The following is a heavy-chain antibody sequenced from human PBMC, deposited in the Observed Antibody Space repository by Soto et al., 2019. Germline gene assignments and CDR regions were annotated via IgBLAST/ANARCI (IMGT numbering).Heavy chain of an antibody. J-gene: IGHJ2*01. V-gene: IGHV3-11*01. CDR3: ARSGGVPWLRLQRNWYFDL. CDR2: ISSSGSTI. CDR1: GFTFSDYY. Sequence: QVQLVESGGGLVKPGGSLRLSCAASGFTFSDYYMSWIRQAPGKGLGWGSYISSSGSTIYYADSMKGRFTISRDNAKNSLYLQMNGLRAEDTAVYYCARSGGVPWLRLQRNWYFDLWGRGTLVTVSS. D-gene: IGHD5-12*01.